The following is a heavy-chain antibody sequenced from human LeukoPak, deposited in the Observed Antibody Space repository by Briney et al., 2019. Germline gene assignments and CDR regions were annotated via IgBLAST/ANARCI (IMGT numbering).Heavy chain of an antibody. CDR3: ARVMHDSSGYYYVFDY. CDR2: INPNSGGT. J-gene: IGHJ4*02. V-gene: IGHV1-2*02. CDR1: GYTFTGYY. D-gene: IGHD3-22*01. Sequence: ASVKVSCKASGYTFTGYYMHWVRQAPGQGLEWMGWINPNSGGTNYAQKFQGRVTMTRDMSISTAYMELSRLRSGDTAVYYCARVMHDSSGYYYVFDYWGQGTLVTVSS.